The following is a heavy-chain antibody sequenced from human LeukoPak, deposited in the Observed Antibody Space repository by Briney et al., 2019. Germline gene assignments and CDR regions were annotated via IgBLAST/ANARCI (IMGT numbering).Heavy chain of an antibody. Sequence: GGSLRLSCAASAFTFSDYYMSWIRQAPGKGLEWVSYISSSSSYTNYADSVKGQFTISRDNAKNSLYLQMNSLRAEDTAVYYCARARLLWFGEYPYYFDYWGQGTLVTVSS. CDR3: ARARLLWFGEYPYYFDY. CDR2: ISSSSSYT. J-gene: IGHJ4*02. D-gene: IGHD3-10*01. V-gene: IGHV3-11*05. CDR1: AFTFSDYY.